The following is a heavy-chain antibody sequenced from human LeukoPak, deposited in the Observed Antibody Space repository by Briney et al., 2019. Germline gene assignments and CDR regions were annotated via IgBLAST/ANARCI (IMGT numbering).Heavy chain of an antibody. CDR1: GYTLSTYG. CDR2: ISAYNGHT. D-gene: IGHD3-10*01. Sequence: ASVKVSCKASGYTLSTYGISWVRQAPGQGLEWMGWISAYNGHTNYAQKLQGRVTMTTDTSTRTAYMELRSLRSDDTAVYYCARAYGAGSYYKFPADYWGQGTLVTVSS. J-gene: IGHJ4*02. CDR3: ARAYGAGSYYKFPADY. V-gene: IGHV1-18*01.